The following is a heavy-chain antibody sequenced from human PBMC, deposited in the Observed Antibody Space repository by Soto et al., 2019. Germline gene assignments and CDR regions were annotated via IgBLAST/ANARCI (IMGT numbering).Heavy chain of an antibody. J-gene: IGHJ5*02. CDR2: ISGSGGSP. V-gene: IGHV3-23*01. Sequence: GGSLRLSCAASGFTFSSYAMSWVRQAPGKGLEWVSGISGSGGSPYYADSVKGRFTISRDNSKNTLYLQMNSLRAEDTAVYYCAKEPDVVCGSYTLFDPWGQGTRVTVSS. CDR1: GFTFSSYA. D-gene: IGHD1-26*01. CDR3: AKEPDVVCGSYTLFDP.